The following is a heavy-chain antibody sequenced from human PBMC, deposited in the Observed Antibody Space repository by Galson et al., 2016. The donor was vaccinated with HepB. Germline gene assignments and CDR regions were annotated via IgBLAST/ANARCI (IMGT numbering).Heavy chain of an antibody. V-gene: IGHV3-7*03. CDR1: EFTFSSYW. CDR3: ARDRWAVAGSFDY. CDR2: IKEDGSEK. Sequence: SLRLSCAASEFTFSSYWMSWVRQAPGKGLEWVANIKEDGSEKYYVDSVKGRLTISRDNAKNSLYLQMNSLRAEDTAVYYCARDRWAVAGSFDYWGQGTLVTVSS. J-gene: IGHJ4*02. D-gene: IGHD6-19*01.